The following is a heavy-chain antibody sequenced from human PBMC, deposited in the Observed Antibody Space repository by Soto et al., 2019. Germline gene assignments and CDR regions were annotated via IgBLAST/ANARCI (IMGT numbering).Heavy chain of an antibody. Sequence: QVQLVQSGAEVKKPGSSVKVSCKASGGTFSTDSTSWVRQAPGQGLEWMGGIIPMFGTANNAQKFLGRVTITADESTRTAYMELSSLRSEDTAVYFCAREIDGYYGMDVWGQGTTVTVAS. V-gene: IGHV1-69*12. CDR2: IIPMFGTA. CDR3: AREIDGYYGMDV. J-gene: IGHJ6*02. CDR1: GGTFSTDS.